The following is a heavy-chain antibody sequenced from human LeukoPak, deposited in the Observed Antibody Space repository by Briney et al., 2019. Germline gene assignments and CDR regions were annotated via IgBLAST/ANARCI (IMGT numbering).Heavy chain of an antibody. CDR3: AREEYSRPPRKSYFDY. CDR1: GGTFSSYA. Sequence: ASVKVSCKASGGTFSSYAISWVRQAPGQWLELMGGIIPIFGTANYAQKFQGRVTITADESTSTAYIELSSLRSEDTAVYYCAREEYSRPPRKSYFDYWGQGTLVTVSS. V-gene: IGHV1-69*13. CDR2: IIPIFGTA. J-gene: IGHJ4*02. D-gene: IGHD6-6*01.